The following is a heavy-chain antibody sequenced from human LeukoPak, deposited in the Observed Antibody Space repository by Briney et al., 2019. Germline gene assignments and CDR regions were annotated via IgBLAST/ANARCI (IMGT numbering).Heavy chain of an antibody. J-gene: IGHJ4*02. CDR2: ISSSGSTI. D-gene: IGHD2-15*01. V-gene: IGHV3-48*03. CDR1: GFTFSSYE. CDR3: ARADCSGGSCPIDY. Sequence: GGSLRLSCAASGFTFSSYEMNWVRQAPGKGLEWVSYISSSGSTIYYADSVKGRFTISRDNAENSLYLQMNSLRAEDTAVYYCARADCSGGSCPIDYWGQGTLVTVSS.